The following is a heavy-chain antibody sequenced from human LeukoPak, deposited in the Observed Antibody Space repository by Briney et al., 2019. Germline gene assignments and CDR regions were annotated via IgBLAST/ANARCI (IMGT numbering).Heavy chain of an antibody. CDR2: INHSGST. D-gene: IGHD1-26*01. J-gene: IGHJ4*02. Sequence: PSETLSLTCAVYGGSFSGYYWSWIRQPPGKGLEWIGEINHSGSTNYNPSLKSRVTISVDTSKNQFSLKLSSVTAADTAVYYCARGRRGGHSGSYSDYWGQGTLVTVSS. CDR1: GGSFSGYY. V-gene: IGHV4-34*01. CDR3: ARGRRGGHSGSYSDY.